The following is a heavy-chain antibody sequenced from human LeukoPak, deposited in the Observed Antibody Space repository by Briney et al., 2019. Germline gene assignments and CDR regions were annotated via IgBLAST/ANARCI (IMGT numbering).Heavy chain of an antibody. CDR1: GLTFSSYE. J-gene: IGHJ4*02. CDR2: SSSSGSTI. CDR3: ARGSPHDYFDY. V-gene: IGHV3-48*03. Sequence: GGSLSLSCAASGLTFSSYEMNGVRQAPGKGLEWVSYSSSSGSTIYYADPVKGRFATSRDNATNSLYLQMTTLRAEDTAVYYCARGSPHDYFDYWGQGTLVTVSS.